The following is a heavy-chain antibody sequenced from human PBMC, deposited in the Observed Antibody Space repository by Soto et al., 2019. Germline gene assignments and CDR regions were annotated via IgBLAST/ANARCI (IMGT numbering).Heavy chain of an antibody. CDR3: ARHSYYYYMDV. V-gene: IGHV4-59*08. J-gene: IGHJ6*03. Sequence: QVQLQESGPGLVKPSETLSLTCTVSGGSISSYYWSWIRQPPGKGLEWIGYIYYSGSTNYNPSLKSRVTISVDTSKKEFSLKLTSVTAADTAVYYCARHSYYYYMDVWGKGTTVTVSS. CDR1: GGSISSYY. CDR2: IYYSGST.